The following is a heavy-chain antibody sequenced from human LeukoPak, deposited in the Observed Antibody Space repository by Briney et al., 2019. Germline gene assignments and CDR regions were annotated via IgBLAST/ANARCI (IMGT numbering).Heavy chain of an antibody. CDR1: GFTFSIYG. V-gene: IGHV3-30*02. CDR2: IRYDGSNK. J-gene: IGHJ5*02. CDR3: ASQSYARFDP. D-gene: IGHD3-16*01. Sequence: GGSLRLSCAASGFTFSIYGMHWVRQAPGKGLEWVAFIRYDGSNKYYADSVKGRFTISRDNARNSLFLEMNSLRVEDTAVYYCASQSYARFDPWGQGTLVTVSS.